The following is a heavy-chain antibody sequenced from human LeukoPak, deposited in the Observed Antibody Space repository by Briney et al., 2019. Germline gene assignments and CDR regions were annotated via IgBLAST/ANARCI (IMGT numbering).Heavy chain of an antibody. CDR1: GGSISSGNYY. CDR3: ARRRAYYGSGSRYYYMDV. CDR2: IYASGIT. D-gene: IGHD3-10*01. J-gene: IGHJ6*03. Sequence: SETLSLTCTVSGGSISSGNYYWRWIRLAGGKGLEWIGRIYASGITKYNPSLKSRVTISVDTSKKQFSLKLSSVTAADTAVYYCARRRAYYGSGSRYYYMDVWGKGTTVTISS. V-gene: IGHV4-61*02.